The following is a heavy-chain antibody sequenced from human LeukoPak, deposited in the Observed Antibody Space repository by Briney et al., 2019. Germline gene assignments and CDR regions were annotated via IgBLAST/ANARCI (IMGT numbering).Heavy chain of an antibody. J-gene: IGHJ4*02. CDR2: INHSGST. Sequence: SETLSLTCAIYGGSFSGYYWSWIRQPPGKGLEWIGEINHSGSTNYNPSLKSRVTISVDTSKNQFSLKLSSVTAADTAVYYCARVVDKNDSSGWYYLDYWGQGTLVTVSS. CDR3: ARVVDKNDSSGWYYLDY. D-gene: IGHD6-19*01. V-gene: IGHV4-34*01. CDR1: GGSFSGYY.